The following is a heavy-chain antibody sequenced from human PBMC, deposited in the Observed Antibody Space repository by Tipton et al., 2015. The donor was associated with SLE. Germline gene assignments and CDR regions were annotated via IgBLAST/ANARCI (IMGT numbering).Heavy chain of an antibody. V-gene: IGHV4-61*02. CDR2: IYASGNT. J-gene: IGHJ5*02. CDR3: ARQTSSGSTHR. CDR1: GGSIRGSDYF. D-gene: IGHD6-19*01. Sequence: TLSLTCTVSGGSIRGSDYFWSWIRQPAGKGLEWIGRIYASGNTNYNPSLKSRVTFSVDTSRNQFSLKLTSVTAADTAFYYCARQTSSGSTHRWGQGILVTVFS.